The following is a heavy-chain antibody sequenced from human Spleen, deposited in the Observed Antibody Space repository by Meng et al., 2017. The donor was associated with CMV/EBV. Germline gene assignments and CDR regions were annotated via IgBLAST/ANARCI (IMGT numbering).Heavy chain of an antibody. CDR2: ISNTGSSI. Sequence: FSNFYMTWIRQAPGKGLQWISYISNTGSSIYYLASVKGRFTISRDNAENSLYLLMNSLRAEDTAVYYCARVPRPYYYDSSGSLYFDFWGLGTLVTVSS. D-gene: IGHD3-22*01. CDR1: FSNFY. CDR3: ARVPRPYYYDSSGSLYFDF. J-gene: IGHJ4*02. V-gene: IGHV3-11*04.